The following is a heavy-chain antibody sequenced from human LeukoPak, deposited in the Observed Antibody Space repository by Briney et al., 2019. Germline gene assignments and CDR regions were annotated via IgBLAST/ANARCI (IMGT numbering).Heavy chain of an antibody. D-gene: IGHD1/OR15-1a*01. CDR2: IRFDGTNK. CDR3: AKGRNKGYYFDY. V-gene: IGHV3-30*02. Sequence: GGSLRLSCAASGFTFSNYGMHWVRQAPGKGLEWVAFIRFDGTNKFYADSVKGRFTISRDNAKNTLYLQMNSLRAEDTAVYYCAKGRNKGYYFDYWGQGTLVTVSS. CDR1: GFTFSNYG. J-gene: IGHJ4*02.